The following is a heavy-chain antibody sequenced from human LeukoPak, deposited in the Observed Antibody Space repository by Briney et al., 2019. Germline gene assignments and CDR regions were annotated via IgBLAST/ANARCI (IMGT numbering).Heavy chain of an antibody. D-gene: IGHD2-15*01. J-gene: IGHJ4*02. CDR2: IYYSGST. CDR3: ARGLQLGATYFDY. Sequence: SETLSLTCTVSGGSSSSHYWSWIRQPPGKGLEWIGYIYYSGSTNYNASLKSRVTISVDTSKNQFSLKLSSVTAAGTAVYYCARGLQLGATYFDYWGQGTLVTVSS. CDR1: GGSSSSHY. V-gene: IGHV4-59*11.